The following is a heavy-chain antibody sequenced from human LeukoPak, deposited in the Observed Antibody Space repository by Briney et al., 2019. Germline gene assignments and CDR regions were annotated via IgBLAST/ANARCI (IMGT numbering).Heavy chain of an antibody. CDR1: GFTFSSYS. V-gene: IGHV3-21*01. J-gene: IGHJ6*03. Sequence: GVSLRLSCAASGFTFSSYSMNWVRQAPGKGLEWVSSISSSSSYIYYADSVKGRFTISRDNAKNSLYLQMNSLRAEDTAVYYCAREGWELLTVQYYYYIDVWGKGTTVTVSS. CDR2: ISSSSSYI. D-gene: IGHD1-26*01. CDR3: AREGWELLTVQYYYYIDV.